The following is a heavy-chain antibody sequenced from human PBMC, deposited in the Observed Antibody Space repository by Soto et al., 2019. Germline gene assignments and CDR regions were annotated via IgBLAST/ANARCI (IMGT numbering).Heavy chain of an antibody. D-gene: IGHD3-22*01. J-gene: IGHJ4*02. CDR3: ARDEDSSGYGAYYFDY. Sequence: GGSLRLSCAASGFTFSSYGMHWVRQAPGKGLEWVAVIWYDGSNKYYADSVKGRFTISRDNSKNTLYLQMNSLRAEDTAVYYCARDEDSSGYGAYYFDYWGQGTLVTVSS. CDR1: GFTFSSYG. CDR2: IWYDGSNK. V-gene: IGHV3-33*01.